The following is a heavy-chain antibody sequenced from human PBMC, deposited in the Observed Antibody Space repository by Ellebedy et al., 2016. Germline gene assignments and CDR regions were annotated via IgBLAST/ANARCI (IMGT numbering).Heavy chain of an antibody. Sequence: GGSLRLXCAASGFTFSSYAMSWVRQAPGKGLEWVSAISGSGGSTYYADSVKGRFTISRDNSKNTLYLQMNSLRAEDTAVYYCAKDLVGHDYGDYWGQGTLVTVSS. CDR2: ISGSGGST. D-gene: IGHD2-21*01. CDR1: GFTFSSYA. V-gene: IGHV3-23*01. CDR3: AKDLVGHDYGDY. J-gene: IGHJ4*02.